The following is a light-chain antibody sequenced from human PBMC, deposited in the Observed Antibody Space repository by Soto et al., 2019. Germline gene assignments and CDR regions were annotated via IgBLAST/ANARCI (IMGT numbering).Light chain of an antibody. Sequence: ENVLTQSPGTLSLSPGERATLSCRASQSVDSNFLAWYQQKPGQAPRLLIYGASTRAAGVPDRFSGSGSGTDFTLTITRLEPEDFAVYYCQQRSTWPHTFGPGTKVEI. J-gene: IGKJ3*01. CDR1: QSVDSNF. CDR2: GAS. CDR3: QQRSTWPHT. V-gene: IGKV3D-20*02.